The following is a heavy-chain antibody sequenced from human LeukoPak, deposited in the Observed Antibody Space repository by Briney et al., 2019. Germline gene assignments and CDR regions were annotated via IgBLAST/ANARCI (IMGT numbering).Heavy chain of an antibody. J-gene: IGHJ4*02. CDR2: MNPSNNGA. CDR1: GYTFTDHY. CDR3: ARRGSGYGYDY. Sequence: ASVKVSCKASGYTFTDHYIHWVRQAPGQGLEWMGWMNPSNNGANYAQKFQGRVVMTRDTSISTAYMELSRLTSDDTAVYYCARRGSGYGYDYWGQGTLVTVSS. V-gene: IGHV1-2*02. D-gene: IGHD5-18*01.